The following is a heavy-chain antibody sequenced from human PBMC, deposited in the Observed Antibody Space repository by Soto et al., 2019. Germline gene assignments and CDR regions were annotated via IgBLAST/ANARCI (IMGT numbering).Heavy chain of an antibody. CDR3: ARGTYFDY. CDR2: NSANNDHT. Sequence: QVQLVQSGAEVKKPGASVKVSCKASGYTLNTYGITWVRQAPGQGLEWMGWNSANNDHTNYPQKLQGRVTMTTDTSTSTAYKELSSLTSDDTAVYYGARGTYFDYWGQGTLVTVSS. V-gene: IGHV1-18*01. CDR1: GYTLNTYG. J-gene: IGHJ4*02.